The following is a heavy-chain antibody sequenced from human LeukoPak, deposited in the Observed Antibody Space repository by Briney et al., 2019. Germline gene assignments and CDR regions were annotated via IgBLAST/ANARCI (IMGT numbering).Heavy chain of an antibody. J-gene: IGHJ5*02. CDR1: GFTFSSYA. D-gene: IGHD2-15*01. Sequence: PGGSLRLSCAASGFTFSSYAMHWVRQAPGKGLEWIGYIYYSGSTYYNPSLKSRVTISIDTSKNQFSLKLSSVTAADTAVYYCARGARVVVATVNWFDPWGQGTLVTVSS. CDR3: ARGARVVVATVNWFDP. V-gene: IGHV4-59*06. CDR2: IYYSGST.